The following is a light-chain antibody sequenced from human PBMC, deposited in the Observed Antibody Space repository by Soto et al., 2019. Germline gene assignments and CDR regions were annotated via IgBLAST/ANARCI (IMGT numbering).Light chain of an antibody. Sequence: QTVVTQEPSFSVSPGGTVTLTCGLSSGSVSTNYYPSWYQQTPGQAPRTPIYSTNSRSSGVPDRFSGSILGNKAALTITGAQADDESDYYCVLYMGLGISVFGGGTKLTVL. V-gene: IGLV8-61*01. CDR3: VLYMGLGISV. CDR1: SGSVSTNYY. CDR2: STN. J-gene: IGLJ2*01.